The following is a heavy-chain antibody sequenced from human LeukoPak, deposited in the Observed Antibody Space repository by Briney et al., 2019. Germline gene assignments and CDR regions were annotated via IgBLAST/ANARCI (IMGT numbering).Heavy chain of an antibody. V-gene: IGHV3-23*01. J-gene: IGHJ4*02. Sequence: GGSLRHSCAASGFTFSNHALSWVGQAPGKGMEWVSAFSVSGGNTYYAESVKRRFTISRDNSKNTLYLQMNSLRAEDTAVYYCAKDVGYCSSTTCYKPFVYWGEGALVTVSS. CDR3: AKDVGYCSSTTCYKPFVY. D-gene: IGHD2-2*02. CDR2: FSVSGGNT. CDR1: GFTFSNHA.